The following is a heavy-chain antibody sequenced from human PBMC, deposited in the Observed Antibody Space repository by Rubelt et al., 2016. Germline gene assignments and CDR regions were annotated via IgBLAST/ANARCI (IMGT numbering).Heavy chain of an antibody. Sequence: QVQLVQSGAEVKKPGSSVKVSCKASGGTFSSYAISWVRQAPGQGLEWLGGMIPILGTANYAQKFPGRVKITADESTSTAYMELSSLRSEDTAVYYCALLWFGELFRRDYWGQGTLVTVSS. CDR2: MIPILGTA. J-gene: IGHJ4*02. CDR1: GGTFSSYA. D-gene: IGHD3-10*01. CDR3: ALLWFGELFRRDY. V-gene: IGHV1-69*01.